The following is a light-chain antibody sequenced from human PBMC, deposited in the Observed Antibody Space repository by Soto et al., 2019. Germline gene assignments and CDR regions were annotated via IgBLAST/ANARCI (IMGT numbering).Light chain of an antibody. CDR1: SSDVERYDY. J-gene: IGLJ3*02. Sequence: QSVLTQPASVSGSPGQSITISCTGTSSDVERYDYVSWYQHHPGKAPKLMIFEVTNRPSGVSRRFSGSKSGSTASLSISGLQAEDEADYFCSSYRDSNTLVFGGGTKLTVL. CDR2: EVT. CDR3: SSYRDSNTLV. V-gene: IGLV2-14*01.